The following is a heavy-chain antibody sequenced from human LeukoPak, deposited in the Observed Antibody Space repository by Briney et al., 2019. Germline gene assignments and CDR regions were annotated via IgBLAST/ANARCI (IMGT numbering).Heavy chain of an antibody. CDR3: VKEHYYGSSGSLDY. CDR1: GFTLNNYA. CDR2: ISGSGGST. Sequence: GGSLRLSCAASGFTLNNYAISWVRQAPGKGLEWVSAISGSGGSTYYADSVKGRFTISRDNSKNTLYLQMNSLRAEDTAVYYCVKEHYYGSSGSLDYWGQGTLVTVSS. J-gene: IGHJ4*02. V-gene: IGHV3-23*01. D-gene: IGHD3-22*01.